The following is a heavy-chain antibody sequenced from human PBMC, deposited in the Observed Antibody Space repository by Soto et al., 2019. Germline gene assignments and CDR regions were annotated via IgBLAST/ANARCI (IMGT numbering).Heavy chain of an antibody. CDR1: GGLISSSSYY. D-gene: IGHD2-2*01. CDR2: IYYSGIT. Sequence: PQTLSLTNSVSGGLISSSSYYWGWIRQPPGKGLEWIGSIYYSGITHYSPSLKSRVTLSVDASKNQFSLKLNSVTATDTAVYYCTRIYFVPCTSSTSCYCASAIWGRRTKVT. CDR3: TRIYFVPCTSSTSCYCASAI. V-gene: IGHV4-39*01. J-gene: IGHJ3*02.